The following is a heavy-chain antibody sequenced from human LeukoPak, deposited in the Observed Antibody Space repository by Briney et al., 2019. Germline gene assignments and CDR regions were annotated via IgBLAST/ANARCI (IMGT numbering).Heavy chain of an antibody. Sequence: GYYWNWIRQPPGMGLEWIGEINHRGGTGYNPSLKSRVTMSVDTSKNVFSLKLTSVTAADTAVYYCARAYYYDSSAAIDYWGQGILVTVSS. CDR2: INHRGGT. D-gene: IGHD3-22*01. CDR3: ARAYYYDSSAAIDY. V-gene: IGHV4-34*01. CDR1: GYY. J-gene: IGHJ4*02.